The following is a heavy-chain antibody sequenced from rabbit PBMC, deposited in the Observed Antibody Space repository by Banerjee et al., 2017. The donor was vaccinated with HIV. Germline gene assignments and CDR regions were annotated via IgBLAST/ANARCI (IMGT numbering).Heavy chain of an antibody. J-gene: IGHJ4*01. CDR1: GFSFSSYYY. CDR2: IYTGSSGNT. D-gene: IGHD8-1*01. CDR3: ARGAGSSAYGYYFNL. V-gene: IGHV1S40*01. Sequence: QSLEESGGDLVKPGASLTLTCTASGFSFSSYYYMCWVRQAPGKGLEWIGCIYTGSSGNTYYASWAKGRFTISKTSSTTVTLQMSSLTAADTATYFCARGAGSSAYGYYFNLWGPGTLVTVS.